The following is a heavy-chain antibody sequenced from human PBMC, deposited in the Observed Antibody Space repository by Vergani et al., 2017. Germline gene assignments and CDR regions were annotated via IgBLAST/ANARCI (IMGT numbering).Heavy chain of an antibody. CDR1: GYTITDYY. D-gene: IGHD4-17*01. CDR3: ARGRPYGGWFDP. CDR2: INPNSGGT. Sequence: QVHLVQSGSEVKKPGASVKVSCKVSGYTITDYYIHWVRHAPGQRLEWMGWINPNSGGTEYAQKFQSRVTMTWDTSTTTAYVDLSSLRSDDTAVYYCARGRPYGGWFDPWGQGTLVTVSS. V-gene: IGHV1-2*02. J-gene: IGHJ5*02.